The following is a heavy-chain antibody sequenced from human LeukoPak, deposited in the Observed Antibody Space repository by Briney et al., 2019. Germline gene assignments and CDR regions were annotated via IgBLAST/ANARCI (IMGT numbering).Heavy chain of an antibody. CDR1: GYTFTSYG. CDR2: IIPILGIA. D-gene: IGHD6-19*01. CDR3: AVAGTFFAFDI. Sequence: SVKVSCKASGYTFTSYGISWVRQAPGQGLKWMGRIIPILGIANYAQKFQGRVTITADKSTSTAYMELSSLRSEDTAVYYCAVAGTFFAFDIWGQGTMVTVSS. J-gene: IGHJ3*02. V-gene: IGHV1-69*04.